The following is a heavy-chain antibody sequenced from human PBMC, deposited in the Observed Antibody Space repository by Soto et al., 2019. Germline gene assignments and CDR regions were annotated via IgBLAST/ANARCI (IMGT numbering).Heavy chain of an antibody. V-gene: IGHV4-61*08. CDR3: AGEGSYRFDY. J-gene: IGHJ4*02. D-gene: IGHD3-16*02. CDR2: ISYSGST. Sequence: QVQLQESGPGLVKPSETLSPACTVSGGSVSRGVYYWSWIRQPPGKGLEWIGYISYSGSTNYNPSLNSRVSISLDTAKRQFSLKFSSVTAADTAMYYGAGEGSYRFDYWGQGTLVAVSS. CDR1: GGSVSRGVYY.